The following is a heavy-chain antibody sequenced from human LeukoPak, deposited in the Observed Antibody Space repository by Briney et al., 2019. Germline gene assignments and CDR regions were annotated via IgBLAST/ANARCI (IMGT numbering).Heavy chain of an antibody. CDR1: GGSFSGYY. J-gene: IGHJ4*02. D-gene: IGHD1-26*01. CDR3: ARGSYRTKWELLSYYFDY. Sequence: SETLSLTCAVYGGSFSGYYWSWLRQPPGKGLKWIGEINHSGSTNYNPSLKSRVTISVDTSKNQFSLKLNSVTAADTAVYYCARGSYRTKWELLSYYFDYWGQGTLVTVSS. V-gene: IGHV4-34*01. CDR2: INHSGST.